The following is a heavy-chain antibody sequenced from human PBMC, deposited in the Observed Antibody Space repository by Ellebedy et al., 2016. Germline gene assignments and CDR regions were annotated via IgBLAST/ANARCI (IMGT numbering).Heavy chain of an antibody. J-gene: IGHJ4*02. CDR2: ISSFSDYI. V-gene: IGHV3-21*01. Sequence: GESLKISXAASGFTFSNYNMNWVRQAPGQGLEWVSSISSFSDYIYYADSVKGRFTISRDNAKNSLYLQMNSLRAEDTAVYYCARGGGSYFGGGTNSWGQGTLVTVSS. D-gene: IGHD1-26*01. CDR3: ARGGGSYFGGGTNS. CDR1: GFTFSNYN.